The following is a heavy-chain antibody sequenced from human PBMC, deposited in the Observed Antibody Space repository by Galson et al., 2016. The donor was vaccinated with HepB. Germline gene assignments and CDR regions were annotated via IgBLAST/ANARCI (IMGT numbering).Heavy chain of an antibody. CDR1: GGTLSTNV. CDR2: IIPKFGTP. Sequence: SVKVSCKASGGTLSTNVISWVRQAPGQGLEWMGGIIPKFGTPNYTQRFQGRVTFTADEVTNTAYMELSSLKSDDTAVYYCASVRTSDWGKFDYWGQGTLVTVSA. J-gene: IGHJ4*02. V-gene: IGHV1-69*13. CDR3: ASVRTSDWGKFDY. D-gene: IGHD3-16*01.